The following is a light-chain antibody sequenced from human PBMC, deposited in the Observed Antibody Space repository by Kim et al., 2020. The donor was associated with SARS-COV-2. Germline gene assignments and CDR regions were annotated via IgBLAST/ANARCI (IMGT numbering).Light chain of an antibody. V-gene: IGKV3-15*01. J-gene: IGKJ1*01. CDR1: QSFSSN. Sequence: VSPGERATLSCRASQSFSSNLAWYQHKPGQAPRLLIYGASTRATGIPARFSGSGSGTEFTLTISSLQSEDFAVYYCQQYTIWPWTFGQGTKVDIK. CDR2: GAS. CDR3: QQYTIWPWT.